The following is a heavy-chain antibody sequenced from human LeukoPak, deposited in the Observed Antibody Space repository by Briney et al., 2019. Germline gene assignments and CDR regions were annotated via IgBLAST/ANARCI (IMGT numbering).Heavy chain of an antibody. V-gene: IGHV4-34*01. CDR2: INHSGST. Sequence: PSETLSPTCAVYGGSFSGYYWSWIRQPPGKGLEWIGEINHSGSTNYNPSLKSRVTISVDTSKNQFSLKLSSVTAADTAVYYCARGLRDGYNFARFSAFDIWGQGTMVTVSS. D-gene: IGHD5-12*01. J-gene: IGHJ3*02. CDR1: GGSFSGYY. CDR3: ARGLRDGYNFARFSAFDI.